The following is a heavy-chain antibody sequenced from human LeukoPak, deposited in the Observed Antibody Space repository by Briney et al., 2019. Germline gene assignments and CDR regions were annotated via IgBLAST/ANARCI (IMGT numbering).Heavy chain of an antibody. V-gene: IGHV1-2*02. D-gene: IGHD3-10*01. Sequence: ASVKVSCKASGYTFTGYFMHWVRQAPAQGLEWMGWINPNSGGTVYAQKFQGRVTMTRDTSITTAYMDLSSLRSDDTAVYYCARVYGSGSYYNHWGQGTLVTVSS. CDR3: ARVYGSGSYYNH. J-gene: IGHJ5*02. CDR1: GYTFTGYF. CDR2: INPNSGGT.